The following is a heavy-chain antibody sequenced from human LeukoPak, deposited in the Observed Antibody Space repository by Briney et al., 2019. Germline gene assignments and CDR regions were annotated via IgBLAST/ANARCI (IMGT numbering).Heavy chain of an antibody. D-gene: IGHD2-2*01. Sequence: GASVKVSCKASGYTFTGYYMHWVRQAPGQGLERMGGINPNSGGTNYAQKFQGRVTMTRDTSISTAYMELSRLRSDDTAVYYCASPAQYCSSTSCFEDYYYYYGMDVWGQGTTVTVSS. V-gene: IGHV1-2*02. J-gene: IGHJ6*02. CDR2: INPNSGGT. CDR3: ASPAQYCSSTSCFEDYYYYYGMDV. CDR1: GYTFTGYY.